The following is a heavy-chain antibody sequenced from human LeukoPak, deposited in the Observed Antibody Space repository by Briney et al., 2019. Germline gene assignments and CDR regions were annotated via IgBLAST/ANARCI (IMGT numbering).Heavy chain of an antibody. V-gene: IGHV4-39*01. CDR2: ISYSGST. CDR3: ARARYYYGFYGI. Sequence: SETLSLTCTVSGGSITSSNYQWGWIRQPPGKGLEWIGSISYSGSTYFNLSLKSRVIISVDTSNNQFSLKLSSVTAADTALYYCARARYYYGFYGIWGQGTMVTVSS. J-gene: IGHJ3*02. D-gene: IGHD3-10*01. CDR1: GGSITSSNYQ.